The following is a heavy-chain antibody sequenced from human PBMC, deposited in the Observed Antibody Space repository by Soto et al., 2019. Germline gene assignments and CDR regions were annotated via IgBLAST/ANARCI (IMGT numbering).Heavy chain of an antibody. V-gene: IGHV3-23*01. Sequence: VQLLESGGGLVQPGGSLRLSCEASGFTYSVYTMNWVRQVPGKGLQWVSGIFGSGGGIQYADSVRGRFTVSRDNSKNTLYLQMDSLRAEDTAVYYCAKDLIVNNGIWEPFDMWGQGTEVTVSS. CDR2: IFGSGGGI. D-gene: IGHD2-8*01. J-gene: IGHJ3*02. CDR1: GFTYSVYT. CDR3: AKDLIVNNGIWEPFDM.